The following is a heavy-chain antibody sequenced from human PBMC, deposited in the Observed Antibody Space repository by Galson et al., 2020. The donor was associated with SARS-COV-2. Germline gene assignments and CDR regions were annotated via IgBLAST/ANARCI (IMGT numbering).Heavy chain of an antibody. CDR1: GGSFSGYY. CDR3: ARGHLEISMIVVVFTAAAYYFDY. CDR2: IYPCGNI. D-gene: IGHD3-22*01. J-gene: IGHJ4*02. V-gene: IGHV4-34*01. Sequence: SQASETLSLTCAVYGGSFSGYYWSWIRQPPGQVLEWIGEIYPCGNINYNPSLKCRVTISLDTSKNHFSLKLSSVTAADTAVYYCARGHLEISMIVVVFTAAAYYFDYWGQGTLVTVFS.